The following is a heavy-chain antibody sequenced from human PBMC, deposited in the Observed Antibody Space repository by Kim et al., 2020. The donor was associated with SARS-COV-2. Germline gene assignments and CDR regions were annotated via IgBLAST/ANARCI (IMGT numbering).Heavy chain of an antibody. J-gene: IGHJ3*01. Sequence: SETLSLTCTVSGGSISNYYWSWIRQPPGKGLEWIGYISYSGSTNYNPSLKSRVTISVDTSKNQFSLQLSSVADADTAMYHCARSRVGAATKGAFDVWGQGKMVTVSS. V-gene: IGHV4-59*01. D-gene: IGHD1-26*01. CDR1: GGSISNYY. CDR3: ARSRVGAATKGAFDV. CDR2: ISYSGST.